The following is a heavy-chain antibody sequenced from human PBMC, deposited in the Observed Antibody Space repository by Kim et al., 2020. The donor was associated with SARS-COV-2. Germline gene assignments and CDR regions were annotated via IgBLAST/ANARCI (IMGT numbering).Heavy chain of an antibody. V-gene: IGHV3-66*01. CDR1: GFTVSSNY. D-gene: IGHD2-15*01. CDR3: ARDSCSGGSCYRIDGMDV. CDR2: IYSGGST. Sequence: GGSLRLSCAASGFTVSSNYMSWVRQAPGKGLEWVSVIYSGGSTYYADSVKGRFTISRDNSKNTLYLQMNSLRAEDTAVYCCARDSCSGGSCYRIDGMDVWGQGTTVTVSS. J-gene: IGHJ6*02.